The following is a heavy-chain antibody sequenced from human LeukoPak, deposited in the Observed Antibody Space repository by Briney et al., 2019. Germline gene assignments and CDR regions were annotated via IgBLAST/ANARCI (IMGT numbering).Heavy chain of an antibody. J-gene: IGHJ3*02. Sequence: PGGSLRLSCAASGFTFSSYSMNWVRQAPGKGLEWVSSISSTSSYIYYADSVRGRFTISRDNAKNSLYLQMNSLRAEDTAVYYCAILGGDAFDIWGQGTMVTVSS. CDR1: GFTFSSYS. CDR2: ISSTSSYI. V-gene: IGHV3-21*01. D-gene: IGHD3-16*01. CDR3: AILGGDAFDI.